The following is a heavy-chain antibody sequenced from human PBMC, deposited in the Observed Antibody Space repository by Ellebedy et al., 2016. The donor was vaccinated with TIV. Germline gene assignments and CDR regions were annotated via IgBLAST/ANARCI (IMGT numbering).Heavy chain of an antibody. CDR2: ISGSGGST. CDR3: AKEGDYGGPGLFDY. Sequence: GGSLRLXXAASGFTFSSSAMSWVRQAPGKGLEWVSAISGSGGSTYYADSVKGRFTISRDNSKNTLYLQMNSLRAEDTAVYYCAKEGDYGGPGLFDYWGQGTLVTVSS. J-gene: IGHJ4*02. CDR1: GFTFSSSA. V-gene: IGHV3-23*01. D-gene: IGHD4-23*01.